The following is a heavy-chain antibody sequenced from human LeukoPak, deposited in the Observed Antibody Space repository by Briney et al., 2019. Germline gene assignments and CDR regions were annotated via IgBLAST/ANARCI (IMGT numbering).Heavy chain of an antibody. V-gene: IGHV4-59*01. Sequence: SETLALTCSASGGSMSSYYWSWIRQPPGKGLEWIGYIYYSGSTKYNPSLKSRVTISVDTSKNQFSLKLSSVTAADAAVYYCARGDAMLRGVIDEVDPWGQGTLVTVSS. CDR3: ARGDAMLRGVIDEVDP. J-gene: IGHJ5*02. CDR1: GGSMSSYY. D-gene: IGHD3-10*01. CDR2: IYYSGST.